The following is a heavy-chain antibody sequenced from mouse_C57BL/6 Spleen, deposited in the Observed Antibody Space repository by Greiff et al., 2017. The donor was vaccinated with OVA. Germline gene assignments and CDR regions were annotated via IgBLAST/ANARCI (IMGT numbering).Heavy chain of an antibody. CDR3: TRGGLTYWYFDV. V-gene: IGHV1-15*01. J-gene: IGHJ1*03. CDR2: IDPETGGT. D-gene: IGHD3-1*01. CDR1: GYTFTDYE. Sequence: VQLQQSGAELVRPGASVTLSCKASGYTFTDYEMHWVKQTPVHGLEWIGAIDPETGGTAYNPKFKGKAILTADKSSSTAYMELRSLTSEDSAVDYCTRGGLTYWYFDVWGTGTTVTVSS.